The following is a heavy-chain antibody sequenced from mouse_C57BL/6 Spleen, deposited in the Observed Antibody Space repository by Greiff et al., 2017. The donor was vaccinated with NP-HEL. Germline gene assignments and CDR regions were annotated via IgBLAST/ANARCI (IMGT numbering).Heavy chain of an antibody. V-gene: IGHV1-55*01. D-gene: IGHD1-1*01. CDR2: IYPGSGST. CDR1: GYTFTSYW. Sequence: QVQLQQPGAELVKPGASVKMSCKASGYTFTSYWITWVKQRPGQGLEWIGDIYPGSGSTNYNEKFKSKATLTVDTSSSTAYMQLSSLTSEDSAVDYCARGITTVVAGFDYWGQGTTLTVSS. J-gene: IGHJ2*01. CDR3: ARGITTVVAGFDY.